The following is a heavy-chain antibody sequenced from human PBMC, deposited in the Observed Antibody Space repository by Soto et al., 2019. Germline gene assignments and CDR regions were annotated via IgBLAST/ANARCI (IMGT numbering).Heavy chain of an antibody. D-gene: IGHD6-13*01. Sequence: QITLKESGPTLVKPTQTFTLACTFSGFSLSTSGMGVGWIRQPPGKALEWLALIYWDDDKRYSPSLKSRLTIPKDTSKNQVVLTMTNMDPVNTATYSCPHYSSTSSFDYWGKGTLVTVSS. CDR3: PHYSSTSSFDY. J-gene: IGHJ4*02. CDR2: IYWDDDK. CDR1: GFSLSTSGMG. V-gene: IGHV2-5*02.